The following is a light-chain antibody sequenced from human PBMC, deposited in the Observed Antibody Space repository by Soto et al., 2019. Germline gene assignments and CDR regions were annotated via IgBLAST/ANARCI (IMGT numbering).Light chain of an antibody. Sequence: DIQMTQSPSTLSAAVGDRVTITCRASQSISSWLAWYQQKPGKAPKLLIYDASSLESGVPSRFSGSGSGTEFTLTXSSLQPDDFATYYCQQYSWTFGQGTKVDIK. CDR1: QSISSW. CDR2: DAS. CDR3: QQYSWT. J-gene: IGKJ1*01. V-gene: IGKV1-5*01.